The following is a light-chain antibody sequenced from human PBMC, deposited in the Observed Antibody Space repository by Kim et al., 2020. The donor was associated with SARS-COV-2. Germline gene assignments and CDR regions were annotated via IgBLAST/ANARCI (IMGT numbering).Light chain of an antibody. Sequence: QSALTQPASVSGSPGQSITISCTGTSGDVGSYDLVSRYQQHPGKAPKLMIYEATMRPSGISNRFSGSKSGNTASLTISGLQAEDEADYYCCSYAGSTTNYVFGTGTKVTVL. CDR3: CSYAGSTTNYV. CDR2: EAT. V-gene: IGLV2-23*01. CDR1: SGDVGSYDL. J-gene: IGLJ1*01.